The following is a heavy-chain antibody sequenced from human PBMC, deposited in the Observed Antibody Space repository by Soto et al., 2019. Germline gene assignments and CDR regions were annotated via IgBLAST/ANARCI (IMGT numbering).Heavy chain of an antibody. Sequence: SETLSLTCTVSGGSISSYYWSWIRQPPGKGLEWIGYIYYSGSTNYNPSLKSRVTISVDTSKNQFSLKLSSVTAADTAVYYCAREGRQWLVQGYYYYYGMDVWGQGTTVTVSS. D-gene: IGHD6-19*01. CDR1: GGSISSYY. V-gene: IGHV4-59*01. CDR2: IYYSGST. J-gene: IGHJ6*02. CDR3: AREGRQWLVQGYYYYYGMDV.